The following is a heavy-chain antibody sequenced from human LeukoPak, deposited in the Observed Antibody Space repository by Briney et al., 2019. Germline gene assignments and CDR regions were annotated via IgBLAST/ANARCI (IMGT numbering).Heavy chain of an antibody. CDR1: GFTFSSYG. Sequence: PGGTLRLSCAASGFTFSSYGMSWVRQAPGKGLEWVSSISGSGGTVGSTNYADSVKGRFTISRDNSKDTLYLQMNSLRAEDTAVYYCAKDFIAKTRGHSYGFNDAFDIWGQGTMVTVSS. CDR3: AKDFIAKTRGHSYGFNDAFDI. V-gene: IGHV3-23*01. CDR2: ISGSGGTVGST. D-gene: IGHD5-24*01. J-gene: IGHJ3*02.